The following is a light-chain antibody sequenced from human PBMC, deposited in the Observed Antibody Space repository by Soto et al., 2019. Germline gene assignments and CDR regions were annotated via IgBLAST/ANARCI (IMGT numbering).Light chain of an antibody. CDR2: DVS. CDR1: SSDVGSSNG. CDR3: SSYTSSSTYV. J-gene: IGLJ1*01. V-gene: IGLV2-18*02. Sequence: QSALTQPPSVSGSPGQSVTISCTGTSSDVGSSNGVSWYQQPPGTAPKLMIYDVSNRPSGVRDRFSGSKSGNTASLTISGLQAEDEADYYCSSYTSSSTYVFGTGTKLTVL.